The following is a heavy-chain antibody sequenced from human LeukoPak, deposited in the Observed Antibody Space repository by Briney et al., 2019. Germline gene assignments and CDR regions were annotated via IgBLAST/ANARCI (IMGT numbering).Heavy chain of an antibody. Sequence: GGSLRLSCAASGFTFSSYWMHWVRQAPGKGLVWVSRINTDGSSTTYADSVKGRFTISRDNAKNTLYLQMNSLRAEDTAVYYCARDRDLATPFDYWGQGTLVTVSS. J-gene: IGHJ4*02. CDR1: GFTFSSYW. V-gene: IGHV3-74*01. CDR2: INTDGSST. D-gene: IGHD1-1*01. CDR3: ARDRDLATPFDY.